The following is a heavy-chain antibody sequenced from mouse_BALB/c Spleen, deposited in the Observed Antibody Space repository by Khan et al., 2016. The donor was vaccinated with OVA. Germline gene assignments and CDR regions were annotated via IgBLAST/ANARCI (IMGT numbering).Heavy chain of an antibody. Sequence: QVQLKQSGAELARPGASVKLSCKASGYTFTAYYINWVKQRTGQGLEWIGEISPGSGDTYYNERFKGKATLTADKASGTAYMHLSSLTSEASAVYFCARRNYFGYTFAYWGQGTLVTVSA. CDR2: ISPGSGDT. D-gene: IGHD1-2*01. CDR1: GYTFTAYY. V-gene: IGHV1-77*01. J-gene: IGHJ3*01. CDR3: ARRNYFGYTFAY.